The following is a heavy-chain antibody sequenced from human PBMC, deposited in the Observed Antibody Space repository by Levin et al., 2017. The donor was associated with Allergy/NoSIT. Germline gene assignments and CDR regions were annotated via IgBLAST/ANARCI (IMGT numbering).Heavy chain of an antibody. CDR3: AKGKGIAAGVGGYYYDDYMDG. V-gene: IGHV3-23*01. Sequence: GESLKISCAASGFTFSSYAMSWVRQAPGKGLEWVSAISGSGGSTYYADSVKGRFTISRDNSKNTLYLQMNSLRAEDTAVYYCAKGKGIAAGVGGYYYDDYMDGWGKGTTVTVSS. CDR1: GFTFSSYA. CDR2: ISGSGGST. J-gene: IGHJ6*03. D-gene: IGHD6-13*01.